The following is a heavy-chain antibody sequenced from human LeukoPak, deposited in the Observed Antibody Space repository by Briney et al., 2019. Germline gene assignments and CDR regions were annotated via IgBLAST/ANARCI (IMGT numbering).Heavy chain of an antibody. J-gene: IGHJ3*02. CDR1: GFTFSSYS. Sequence: GGSLRLSCAASGFTFSSYSMNWVHQAPGKGLEWVASISSSSSYIYYADSVKGRFTISRDNAKNSLYLQMNSLRAEDTAVYYCARVHGSYYQDAFDIWGQGTMVTVSS. CDR2: ISSSSSYI. V-gene: IGHV3-21*01. CDR3: ARVHGSYYQDAFDI. D-gene: IGHD1-26*01.